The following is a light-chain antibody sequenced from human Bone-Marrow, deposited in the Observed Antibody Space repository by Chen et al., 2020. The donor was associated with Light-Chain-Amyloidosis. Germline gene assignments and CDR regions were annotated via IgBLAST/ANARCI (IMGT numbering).Light chain of an antibody. J-gene: IGLJ3*02. CDR1: NIGSTS. CDR2: DDS. V-gene: IGLV3-21*02. CDR3: QVWDRSSDRPV. Sequence: SYVLTQPSSVSVAPGQPATIACGGNNIGSTSVHWYQQTPVQAPLLVVYDDSDRPSGIPERLSGSNSGNTATLTISRVEAGDEADYYCQVWDRSSDRPVFGGGTKLTVL.